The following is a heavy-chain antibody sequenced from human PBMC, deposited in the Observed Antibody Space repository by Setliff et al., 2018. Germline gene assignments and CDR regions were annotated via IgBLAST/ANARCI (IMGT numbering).Heavy chain of an antibody. CDR1: GFTFSSYA. CDR3: TKVPGAIVVVPATAWFDP. CDR2: ISGSGGST. D-gene: IGHD2-2*01. Sequence: SGGSLRLSCAASGFTFSSYAMSWVRQAPGKGLEWVSAISGSGGSTYYADSVKGRFTISRDNSKNSLFLQMNSLRAEDTAMYYCTKVPGAIVVVPATAWFDPWGQGTLVTSPQ. J-gene: IGHJ5*02. V-gene: IGHV3-23*01.